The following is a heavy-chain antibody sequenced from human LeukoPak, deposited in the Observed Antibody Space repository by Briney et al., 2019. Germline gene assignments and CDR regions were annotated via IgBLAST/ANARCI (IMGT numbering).Heavy chain of an antibody. Sequence: SETLSLTCTVSGGSIRNYYWSWIRQTPGKGLEWIGYIYYSGSTNCNPSLKSRVTISEDTSNNQFSLKLSSVTAADTAVYFCARGWGYIDYWGQGTLVTVSS. CDR1: GGSIRNYY. CDR3: ARGWGYIDY. CDR2: IYYSGST. V-gene: IGHV4-59*01. J-gene: IGHJ4*02. D-gene: IGHD7-27*01.